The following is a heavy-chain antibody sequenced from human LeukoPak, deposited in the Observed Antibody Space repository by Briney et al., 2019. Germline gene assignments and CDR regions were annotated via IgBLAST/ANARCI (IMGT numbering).Heavy chain of an antibody. CDR1: GGSISSSNW. V-gene: IGHV4-4*02. Sequence: SGTLSLTCAVSGGSISSSNWWSWVRPPPGKGLEWIGEIYHSGSTNYNPSPKSRVTISVDKSKNQFSLKLSSVTAADTAVYYCARRQNYYDSSGYYDYWGQGTLVTVSS. CDR3: ARRQNYYDSSGYYDY. CDR2: IYHSGST. D-gene: IGHD3-22*01. J-gene: IGHJ4*02.